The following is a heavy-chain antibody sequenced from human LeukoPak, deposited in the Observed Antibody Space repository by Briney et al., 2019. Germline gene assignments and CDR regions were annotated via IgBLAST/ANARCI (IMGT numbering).Heavy chain of an antibody. Sequence: PGGSLRLSCAASGFTFSSYSMNWVRQAPGKGLEWVSSISSSSSYIYYADSVKGRFTISRDNAKNSLYLQMNSLRAEDTAVYYCARESGATSPFDYWGQGTLVTVSS. CDR1: GFTFSSYS. CDR2: ISSSSSYI. J-gene: IGHJ4*02. D-gene: IGHD1-26*01. V-gene: IGHV3-21*01. CDR3: ARESGATSPFDY.